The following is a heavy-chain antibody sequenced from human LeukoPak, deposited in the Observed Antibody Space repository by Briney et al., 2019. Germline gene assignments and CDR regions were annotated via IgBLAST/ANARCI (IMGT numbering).Heavy chain of an antibody. CDR3: ASAYYGDYSSFDY. CDR2: ISYDGSNK. J-gene: IGHJ4*02. Sequence: GGSLRLSCAASGFTFSSYAMHWVRQAPGKGLEWVAVISYDGSNKYYADSAKGPFTISRDNSKNTLYLQMNSLRAEDTAVYYCASAYYGDYSSFDYWGQGTLVTVSS. V-gene: IGHV3-30-3*01. D-gene: IGHD4-17*01. CDR1: GFTFSSYA.